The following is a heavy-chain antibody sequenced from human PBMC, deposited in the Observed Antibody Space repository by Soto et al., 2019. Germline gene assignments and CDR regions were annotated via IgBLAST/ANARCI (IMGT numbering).Heavy chain of an antibody. J-gene: IGHJ4*02. Sequence: QVQLTQSGAEVKKPGASVRVSCKTSGYTFTNYGINWVRQAPGQGLEGMGWNNPYNGKTSSAQRLQGRASMTTDTSTSEAYMDLRSLRSDDTAVYYCARGSGPVDLVSLGQGTLVTVSS. D-gene: IGHD6-25*01. CDR1: GYTFTNYG. V-gene: IGHV1-18*01. CDR3: ARGSGPVDLVS. CDR2: NNPYNGKT.